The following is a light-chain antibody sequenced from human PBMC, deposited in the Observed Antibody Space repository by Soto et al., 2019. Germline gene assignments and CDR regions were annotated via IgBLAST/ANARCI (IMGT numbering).Light chain of an antibody. J-gene: IGLJ1*01. Sequence: QSVLTQPPSVSAAPGQKVTMSFSGGSSNIGTYYVSWHPQLPGTAPKLLIYENDKRPSGIPDRFSGSKSGTSATLGITGLQTGDEADYYCGTWDSSLSIFVFGTGTKVTVL. CDR2: END. V-gene: IGLV1-51*02. CDR3: GTWDSSLSIFV. CDR1: SSNIGTYY.